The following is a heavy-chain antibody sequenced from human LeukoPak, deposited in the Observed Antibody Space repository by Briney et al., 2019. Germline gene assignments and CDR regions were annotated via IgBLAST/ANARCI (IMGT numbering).Heavy chain of an antibody. CDR2: IYTTGST. CDR1: GGSLSIYS. V-gene: IGHV4-4*09. Sequence: SQTLSLTCIVSGGSLSIYSWSWIRQSPGKGLEWIGYIYTTGSTNCNPSLKSRVTISVDTSKSLFSLKVSYVTAADTAVYYCARHRDAFDLWGRGTMVTVSS. CDR3: ARHRDAFDL. J-gene: IGHJ3*01.